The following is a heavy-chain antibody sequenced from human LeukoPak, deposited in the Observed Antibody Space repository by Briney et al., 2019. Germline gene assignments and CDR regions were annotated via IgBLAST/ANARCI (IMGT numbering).Heavy chain of an antibody. D-gene: IGHD3-10*01. J-gene: IGHJ4*02. CDR1: GGSISSYH. Sequence: SETLSLTCTVSGGSISSYHWSWVRQPPGKGLEWIGYIYYSGSTNYNPSLKSRVTISVDTSKNQFSLKLSSVTAADTAVYYCARVSRNTMVRGVFDYWGQGTLVTVSS. CDR2: IYYSGST. V-gene: IGHV4-59*01. CDR3: ARVSRNTMVRGVFDY.